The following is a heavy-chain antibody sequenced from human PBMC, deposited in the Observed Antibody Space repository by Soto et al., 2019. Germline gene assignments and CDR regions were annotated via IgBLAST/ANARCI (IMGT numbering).Heavy chain of an antibody. CDR2: IIPIFGTA. CDR1: GVTFSSYA. V-gene: IGHV1-69*13. J-gene: IGHJ6*02. Sequence: SVKVSCKASGVTFSSYAISWVRQAPGQGLEWMGGIIPIFGTANYAQKFQGRVTITADESTSTAYMELSSLRSEDTAVYYCARTFISYYYYYGMDVWGQGTTVTVSS. CDR3: ARTFISYYYYYGMDV. D-gene: IGHD3-16*02.